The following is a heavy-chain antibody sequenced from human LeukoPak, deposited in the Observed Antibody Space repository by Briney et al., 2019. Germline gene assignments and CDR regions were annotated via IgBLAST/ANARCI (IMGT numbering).Heavy chain of an antibody. D-gene: IGHD3-22*01. V-gene: IGHV1-8*01. J-gene: IGHJ5*02. Sequence: ASVKVSCKASGYTFTSYDINWVRQATGQGLEWMGWMNPNSGNTGYAQKFQGRVTMTRNTSISTAYMELSSLRSEDTAVYYCAREGDYYDSSGYFNARFDPWGQGTLVTVSS. CDR2: MNPNSGNT. CDR3: AREGDYYDSSGYFNARFDP. CDR1: GYTFTSYD.